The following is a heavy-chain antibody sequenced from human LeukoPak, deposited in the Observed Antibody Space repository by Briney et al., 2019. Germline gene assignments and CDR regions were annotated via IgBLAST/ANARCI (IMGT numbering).Heavy chain of an antibody. V-gene: IGHV3-20*04. Sequence: PGGSLRLSCAASGFTFDDYGMSWVRQAPGKGLEWVSGINWNGGSTGYADSVKGRFTISRDNAKNSLYLQMNSLRAEDTALYYCARSNSGSYRYYFDYWGQGTPVTVSS. CDR1: GFTFDDYG. D-gene: IGHD1-26*01. CDR3: ARSNSGSYRYYFDY. J-gene: IGHJ4*02. CDR2: INWNGGST.